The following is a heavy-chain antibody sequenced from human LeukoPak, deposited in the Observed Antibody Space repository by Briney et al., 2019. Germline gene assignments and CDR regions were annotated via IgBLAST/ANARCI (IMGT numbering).Heavy chain of an antibody. CDR3: ARDLGYCSSTSCSTVNWFDP. CDR2: IYPGDSDT. Sequence: GESLKISCKGSGYSFTSYWIGWVRQMPGKGLEWMGIIYPGDSDTRYSPSFQGQVTISADKSISTTYLQWSSLKASDTAMYYCARDLGYCSSTSCSTVNWFDPWGQGTLVTVSS. V-gene: IGHV5-51*01. D-gene: IGHD2-2*02. CDR1: GYSFTSYW. J-gene: IGHJ5*02.